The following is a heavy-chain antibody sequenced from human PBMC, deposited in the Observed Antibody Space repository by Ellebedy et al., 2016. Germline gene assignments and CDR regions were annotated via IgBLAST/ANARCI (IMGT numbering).Heavy chain of an antibody. Sequence: SETLSLTXSVSGGSISGYYWSWIRQPAGKGLEWIGRIYTSGITNYNPSLKSRVTMSLDTSQNQFSLKLSSVTAADTAVYYCARGPRWGIVVFDYWGQGTLVTVSS. D-gene: IGHD3-22*01. J-gene: IGHJ4*02. V-gene: IGHV4-4*07. CDR2: IYTSGIT. CDR1: GGSISGYY. CDR3: ARGPRWGIVVFDY.